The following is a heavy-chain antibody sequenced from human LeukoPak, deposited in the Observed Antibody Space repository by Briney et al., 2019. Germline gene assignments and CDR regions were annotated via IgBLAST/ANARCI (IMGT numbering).Heavy chain of an antibody. CDR2: IYSGGST. J-gene: IGHJ4*02. V-gene: IGHV3-66*01. Sequence: HPGGSLRLSCEASGFTVSSNDMSCVRQAPGKGLEWVSVIYSGGSTYYADSVKGRFTISRDNSKNTLYLQMNSLRAEDTAVYYCARDSSIAACFDYWGQGTLVTVSS. CDR3: ARDSSIAACFDY. CDR1: GFTVSSND. D-gene: IGHD6-6*01.